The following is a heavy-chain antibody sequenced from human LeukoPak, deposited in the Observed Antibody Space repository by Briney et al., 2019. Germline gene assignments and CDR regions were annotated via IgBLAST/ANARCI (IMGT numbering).Heavy chain of an antibody. CDR1: GGSFSGYY. CDR3: ARSGVVIRL. CDR2: INHSGST. Sequence: SETLSLTCAVYGGSFSGYYWSWIRQPPGKGLEWIGEINHSGSTNYNPSLKSRVTISVDTSKNQFSLKLNSVTAADTAVYYCARSGVVIRLWGQGTLVTVSS. V-gene: IGHV4-34*01. J-gene: IGHJ4*02. D-gene: IGHD3-3*01.